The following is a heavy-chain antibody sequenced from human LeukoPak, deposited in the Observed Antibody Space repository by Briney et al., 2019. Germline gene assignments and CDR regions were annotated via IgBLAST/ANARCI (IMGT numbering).Heavy chain of an antibody. D-gene: IGHD2-8*01. CDR1: GFTFSSYV. Sequence: GGSLRLSCAASGFTFSSYVMHSVRQAPGKGLEWVTFIRNDGSNKYYADSVRGRFTISRDNSKNTLYLQMNSLRAEDTAVYYFAKEGYCPNFVCLGYWGQVTLVTVSS. CDR3: AKEGYCPNFVCLGY. V-gene: IGHV3-30*02. J-gene: IGHJ4*02. CDR2: IRNDGSNK.